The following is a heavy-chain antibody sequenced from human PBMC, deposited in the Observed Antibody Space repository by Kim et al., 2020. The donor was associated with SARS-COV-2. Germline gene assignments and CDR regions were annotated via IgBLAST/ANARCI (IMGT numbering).Heavy chain of an antibody. Sequence: KFQGRVTITADTSTSTAYMELSSLRSEDTAVYYCARGFGGDYYDSSGAEYWGQGTLVTVSS. D-gene: IGHD3-22*01. V-gene: IGHV1-69*04. J-gene: IGHJ4*02. CDR3: ARGFGGDYYDSSGAEY.